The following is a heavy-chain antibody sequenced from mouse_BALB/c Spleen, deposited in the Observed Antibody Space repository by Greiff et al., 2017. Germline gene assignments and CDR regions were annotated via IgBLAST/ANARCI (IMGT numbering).Heavy chain of an antibody. CDR1: GFNIQDTY. Sequence: VQLQQSGAELVKPGASVKLSCTASGFNIQDTYMHWVKQRPEQGLEWIGRIDPANGNTKYDPKFQGKATITADTSSNTAYLQLSSLTSEDTAVYYCARSDGYYGYFEGWGAGTTVTVAS. D-gene: IGHD2-3*01. CDR3: ARSDGYYGYFEG. J-gene: IGHJ1*01. V-gene: IGHV14-3*02. CDR2: IDPANGNT.